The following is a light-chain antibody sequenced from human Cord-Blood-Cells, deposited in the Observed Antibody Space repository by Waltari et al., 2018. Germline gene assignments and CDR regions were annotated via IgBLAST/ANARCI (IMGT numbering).Light chain of an antibody. CDR3: YTCASSWV. CDR2: DVS. V-gene: IGLV2-23*02. Sequence: QSALTQPASVSGSPGQSITISCTGTSSDVGCYNHVSWYQHHPGQAPNLMIYDVSNRHRGVSICYPCSKSNTADTPTLTVFQLQDEADDDYYCYTCASSWVFGGGTKLTVL. CDR1: SSDVGCYNH. J-gene: IGLJ3*02.